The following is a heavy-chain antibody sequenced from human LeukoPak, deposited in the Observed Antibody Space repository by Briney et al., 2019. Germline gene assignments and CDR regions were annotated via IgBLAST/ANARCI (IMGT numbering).Heavy chain of an antibody. V-gene: IGHV3-30*02. J-gene: IGHJ4*02. CDR3: VKPEQWLVLAY. CDR1: VFTFSSYG. CDR2: IWYDGSNK. Sequence: GRSLRLSCTASVFTFSSYGMHWVRQAPGKGLEWVAFIWYDGSNKYYADSVKGRFTISRDNSKNTLYLQMNSLRADDTAVYYCVKPEQWLVLAYWGQGTLVTVSS. D-gene: IGHD6-19*01.